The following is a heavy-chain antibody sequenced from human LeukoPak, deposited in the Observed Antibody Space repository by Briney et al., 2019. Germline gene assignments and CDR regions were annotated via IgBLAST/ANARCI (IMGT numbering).Heavy chain of an antibody. V-gene: IGHV1-2*06. Sequence: GASVKVSCKASGYTFTGYHIHWVRQAPGQGLEWMGRINPNSGDTNYAQKFQGRVTMTRDTSISTAYMELSRLRSDDTAVYYCARVEGSGWYLYDYWGQGTLVTVSS. CDR3: ARVEGSGWYLYDY. CDR2: INPNSGDT. D-gene: IGHD6-19*01. CDR1: GYTFTGYH. J-gene: IGHJ4*02.